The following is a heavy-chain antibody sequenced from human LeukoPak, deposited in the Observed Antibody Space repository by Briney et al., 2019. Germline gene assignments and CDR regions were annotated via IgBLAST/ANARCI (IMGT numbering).Heavy chain of an antibody. CDR2: IYYSGVI. V-gene: IGHV4-39*01. J-gene: IGHJ4*02. CDR3: VRLGDGDYMPY. CDR1: GGSISSSSYF. Sequence: SPSETLSLTCTVSGGSISSSSYFWGWIRQPPGKGLEWIGSIYYSGVIYYNSSLKSRVTISVDMSKNQFSLKLSSVTAADTAVYYCVRLGDGDYMPYWGQGTLVTVSS. D-gene: IGHD4-17*01.